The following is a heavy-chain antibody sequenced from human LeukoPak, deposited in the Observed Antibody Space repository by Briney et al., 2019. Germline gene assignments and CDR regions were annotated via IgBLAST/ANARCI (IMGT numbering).Heavy chain of an antibody. CDR2: ISSSSSYI. J-gene: IGHJ3*02. Sequence: PRGSLRLSCAASGFTFSSYSMNWVRQAPGKGLEWVSSISSSSSYIYYADSVKGRFTISRDNAKNSLYLQMNSLRAEDTAVYYCARGDHVRIYAESAFDIWGQGTMVTVSS. CDR3: ARGDHVRIYAESAFDI. CDR1: GFTFSSYS. D-gene: IGHD5/OR15-5a*01. V-gene: IGHV3-21*01.